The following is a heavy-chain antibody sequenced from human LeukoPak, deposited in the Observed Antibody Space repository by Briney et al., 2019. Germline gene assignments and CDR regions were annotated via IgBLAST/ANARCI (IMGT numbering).Heavy chain of an antibody. CDR1: GFTFSSYS. CDR3: TTYKSGHY. Sequence: GGSLRLSCSASGFTFSSYSMHWVRQASGKGLEWVGRITTKANRYATAYAASLKGRFTISRHDSKNTAYLQMNSLRTEDTAVYYCTTYKSGHYWGQGTLVTVSS. D-gene: IGHD3-3*01. CDR2: ITTKANRYAT. V-gene: IGHV3-73*01. J-gene: IGHJ4*02.